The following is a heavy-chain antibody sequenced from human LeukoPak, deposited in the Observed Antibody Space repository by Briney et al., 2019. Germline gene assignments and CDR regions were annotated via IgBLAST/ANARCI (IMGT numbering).Heavy chain of an antibody. CDR2: ISGSGFET. CDR3: GKAAFPVHPWDLAS. J-gene: IGHJ4*02. CDR1: GFTFRTYA. V-gene: IGHV3-23*01. D-gene: IGHD1-26*01. Sequence: GGSLRLSCAASGFTFRTYAINCFRQAPGKGLEWVAAISGSGFETHYSHSVRGRFTISRDNLGKIVDLQMDSLRADDTAIYYCGKAAFPVHPWDLASWGQGPLVIVSS.